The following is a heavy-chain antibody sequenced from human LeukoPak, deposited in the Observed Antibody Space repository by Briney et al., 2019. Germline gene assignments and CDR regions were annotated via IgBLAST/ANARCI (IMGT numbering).Heavy chain of an antibody. CDR1: GFTFSSYS. CDR2: ISSSSSTR. D-gene: IGHD2-2*01. V-gene: IGHV3-48*01. Sequence: GGSLRLSCAASGFTFSSYSMNWGRQAPGKGVERVSYISSSSSTRYYADSVKGRFTISRDNAKNSLYLQINSLRAEDTAVYYCARVISQYIVVVPAARRGFDYWGQGTLVTVSS. J-gene: IGHJ4*02. CDR3: ARVISQYIVVVPAARRGFDY.